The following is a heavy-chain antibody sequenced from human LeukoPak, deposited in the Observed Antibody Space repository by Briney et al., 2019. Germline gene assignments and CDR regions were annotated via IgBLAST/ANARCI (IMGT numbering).Heavy chain of an antibody. CDR1: GFTFSSYG. CDR3: AKFHITGTTPSYFDY. V-gene: IGHV3-30*02. J-gene: IGHJ4*02. D-gene: IGHD1-7*01. CDR2: IRSDGSNI. Sequence: GGSLRLSCAASGFTFSSYGMHWVRQAPGKGLEWVAFIRSDGSNIYYADSVKGRFTISRDNSQNTLYLQMNSLKTEDTAVYYCAKFHITGTTPSYFDYWGQGTLVTVSS.